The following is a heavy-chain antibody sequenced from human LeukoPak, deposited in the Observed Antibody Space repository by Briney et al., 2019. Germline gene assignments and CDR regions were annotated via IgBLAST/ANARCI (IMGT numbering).Heavy chain of an antibody. Sequence: ASVKVSCKASGYTFTGYYMHWVRQAPGQGLEWMGWTNPKSGGTNYAQKFQGRVTMTRDTSISTAYMELSRLRSDDTAVYYCARPTLSPYYYDSSGDYDYWGQGTLVTVS. CDR2: TNPKSGGT. V-gene: IGHV1-2*02. J-gene: IGHJ4*02. D-gene: IGHD3-22*01. CDR1: GYTFTGYY. CDR3: ARPTLSPYYYDSSGDYDY.